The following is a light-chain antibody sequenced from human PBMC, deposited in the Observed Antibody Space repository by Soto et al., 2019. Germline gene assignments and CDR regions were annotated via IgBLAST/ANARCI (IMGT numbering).Light chain of an antibody. V-gene: IGKV1-27*01. J-gene: IGKJ2*01. CDR1: QGISSY. CDR3: QKYNSAPYT. Sequence: DIQMTQSPSSLSASVGDRVTITCRASQGISSYLAWYQQKPGKVPKVLIYAASTLQSGVPSRFSGSGSGTDFTLTISSLQPEDVATYYWQKYNSAPYTFGQGTKLEIK. CDR2: AAS.